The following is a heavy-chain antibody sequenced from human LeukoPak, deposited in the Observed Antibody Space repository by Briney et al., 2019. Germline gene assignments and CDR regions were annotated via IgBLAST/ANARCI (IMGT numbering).Heavy chain of an antibody. V-gene: IGHV3-23*01. Sequence: GGSLRLSCAASGFTFSSYAMSWVRQAPGKGLEWVSAISGSGGSTYYADSVKGRFTISRDNSKDTLYLQMNSLRAEDTAVYYCAKGIPSYYDFWSGYSYFDYWGQGTLVTVSS. CDR3: AKGIPSYYDFWSGYSYFDY. D-gene: IGHD3-3*01. J-gene: IGHJ4*02. CDR1: GFTFSSYA. CDR2: ISGSGGST.